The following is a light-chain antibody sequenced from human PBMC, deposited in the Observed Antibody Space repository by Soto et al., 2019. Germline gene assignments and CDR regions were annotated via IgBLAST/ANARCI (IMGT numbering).Light chain of an antibody. V-gene: IGKV3D-15*01. CDR1: QDIRSS. Sequence: EIVMTQSPATLSVSPGERVTLSCRASQDIRSSLAWYQQKPGQAPRLLIYAASSRATGSPDRFSGSGSGTEFTLTINSLQAEDCAVYYCQQYYNWPRTFGQGTRLEIK. J-gene: IGKJ5*01. CDR2: AAS. CDR3: QQYYNWPRT.